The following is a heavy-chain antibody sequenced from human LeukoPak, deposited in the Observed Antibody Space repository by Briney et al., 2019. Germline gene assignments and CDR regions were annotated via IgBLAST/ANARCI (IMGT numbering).Heavy chain of an antibody. CDR3: AKASGIAVAGDQID. V-gene: IGHV3-30-3*01. J-gene: IGHJ4*02. CDR2: ISYDGSNK. D-gene: IGHD6-19*01. Sequence: TGGSLRLSCAASGFTFSSYAMYWVRQAPGKGLEWVAVISYDGSNKYYADSVKGRFTISRDNSKNTLYLQMNSLRAEDTAVYYCAKASGIAVAGDQIDWGQGTLVTVSS. CDR1: GFTFSSYA.